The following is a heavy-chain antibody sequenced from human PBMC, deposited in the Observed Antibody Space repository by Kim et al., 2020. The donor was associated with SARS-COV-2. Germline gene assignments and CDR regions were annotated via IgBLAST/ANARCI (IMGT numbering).Heavy chain of an antibody. D-gene: IGHD3-10*01. V-gene: IGHV1-2*04. J-gene: IGHJ5*02. Sequence: ASVKVSCKASGYTFTGYYMHWVRQAPGQGLEWMGWINPNSGGTNYAQKFQGWVTTTRDTSISTAYMELSRLRSDDTAVYYCARELSYYDNWFDPWGQGTLVTVSS. CDR2: INPNSGGT. CDR3: ARELSYYDNWFDP. CDR1: GYTFTGYY.